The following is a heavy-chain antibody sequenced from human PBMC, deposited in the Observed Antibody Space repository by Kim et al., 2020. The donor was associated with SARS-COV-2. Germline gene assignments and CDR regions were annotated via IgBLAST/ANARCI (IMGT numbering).Heavy chain of an antibody. J-gene: IGHJ4*02. CDR1: GYTFTSYA. D-gene: IGHD3-10*01. CDR3: ARVGEDFSGSGSYDY. V-gene: IGHV1-3*01. Sequence: ASVKVSCKASGYTFTSYAMHWVRQAPGQRLEWMGWIIAGNGNTKYSQKFQGRVTITRDTSASTAYMELSSLRSEDTAVYYCARVGEDFSGSGSYDYWGQGTLVTVAS. CDR2: IIAGNGNT.